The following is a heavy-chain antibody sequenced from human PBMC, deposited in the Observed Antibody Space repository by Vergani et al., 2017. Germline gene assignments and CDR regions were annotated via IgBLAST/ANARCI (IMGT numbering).Heavy chain of an antibody. Sequence: QVQLVESGGGVVQPGRSLRLSCAASGFTFSSYAMHWVRQAPGKGLEWVAVISYDGSNKYYADSVTGRFTISRDNAKNSLYLQMNSLRAEDTALYYCAKDAFYVVTGYLDYWGQGTLVTVSS. CDR1: GFTFSSYA. CDR2: ISYDGSNK. J-gene: IGHJ4*02. D-gene: IGHD2/OR15-2a*01. V-gene: IGHV3-30-3*01. CDR3: AKDAFYVVTGYLDY.